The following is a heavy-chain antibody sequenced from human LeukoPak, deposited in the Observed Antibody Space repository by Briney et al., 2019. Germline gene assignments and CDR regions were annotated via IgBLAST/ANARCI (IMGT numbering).Heavy chain of an antibody. CDR3: ATRRSGNYFATFDY. V-gene: IGHV3-23*01. CDR2: VRGPGTTT. J-gene: IGHJ4*02. D-gene: IGHD3-22*01. CDR1: GFTFINYA. Sequence: GGSLRLSCKAPGFTFINYAMNWARQAPRKGLDWASTVRGPGTTTYSADSVKGRFTVSRDNSKNTVFLQMDSLRAEDTAVYYCATRRSGNYFATFDYWGQGILVTVSS.